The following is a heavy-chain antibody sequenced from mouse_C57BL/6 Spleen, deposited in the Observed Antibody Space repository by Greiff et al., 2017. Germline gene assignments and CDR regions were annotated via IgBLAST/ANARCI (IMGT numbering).Heavy chain of an antibody. V-gene: IGHV5-4*01. J-gene: IGHJ2*01. D-gene: IGHD2-4*01. Sequence: EVQGVESGGGLVKPGGSLKLSCAASGFTFSSYAMSWVRQTPEKRLEWVATVSDGGSYTYYPDNVKGRFTISREKSKNTLYLQMSSLKSEDTAMYYSATHAAMITPYHVDYWGQGTTLTVSA. CDR2: VSDGGSYT. CDR3: ATHAAMITPYHVDY. CDR1: GFTFSSYA.